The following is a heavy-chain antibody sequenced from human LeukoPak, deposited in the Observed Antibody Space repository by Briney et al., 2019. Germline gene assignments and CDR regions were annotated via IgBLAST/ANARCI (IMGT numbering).Heavy chain of an antibody. Sequence: SETLSLTCAVYGGSFSGYYWSWIRQPPGKGLEWIGEIDHSGSTNYNPSLKSRVTISVDTSKNQFSLKLSSVTAADTAVYYCAALRGLLYDYYYGMDVWGQGTTVTVSS. V-gene: IGHV4-34*01. CDR1: GGSFSGYY. J-gene: IGHJ6*02. CDR2: IDHSGST. D-gene: IGHD5-12*01. CDR3: AALRGLLYDYYYGMDV.